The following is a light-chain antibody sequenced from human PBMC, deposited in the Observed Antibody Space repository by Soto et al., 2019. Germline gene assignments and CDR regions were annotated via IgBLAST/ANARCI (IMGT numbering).Light chain of an antibody. CDR1: QSIRNF. J-gene: IGKJ4*01. Sequence: EIVLTQSPGTLSLSPGERATLCCRASQSIRNFLAWYQQKPDQAPRLLIFDASNRAAGIPARFSGSGSGTDFTLTISSLEPEDFAVYYCQQRSNWPLTFGGGTKVDIK. CDR3: QQRSNWPLT. V-gene: IGKV3-11*01. CDR2: DAS.